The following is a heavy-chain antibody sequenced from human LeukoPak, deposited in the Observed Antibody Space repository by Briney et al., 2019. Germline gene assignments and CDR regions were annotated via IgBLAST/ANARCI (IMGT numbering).Heavy chain of an antibody. CDR2: IQEDGNEM. CDR1: GFTFSSYG. J-gene: IGHJ4*02. D-gene: IGHD7-27*01. V-gene: IGHV3-7*01. Sequence: GGSLRLSCAASGFTFSSYGMHWVRQSIGKGLECVAKIQEDGNEMHYVDSVKGRFTISRDNARNSLYLQMNNLRVEDTAIYYCARDYTGGWNDYWGQGTLVTVSS. CDR3: ARDYTGGWNDY.